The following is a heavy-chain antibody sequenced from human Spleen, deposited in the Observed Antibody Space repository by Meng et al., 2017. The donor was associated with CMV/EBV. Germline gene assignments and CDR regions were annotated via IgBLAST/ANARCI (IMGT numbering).Heavy chain of an antibody. CDR3: ARQGYSYGLELDS. CDR1: GASISSGGYY. D-gene: IGHD5-18*01. J-gene: IGHJ4*02. CDR2: IHYSGST. V-gene: IGHV4-31*02. Sequence: SGASISSGGYYWGWVRQRPGKGLEWIGYIHYSGSTSYNPSLKSRLTMSVDSSKNQFSLRLNSVTAADTAVFYCARQGYSYGLELDSWGQGALVTVSS.